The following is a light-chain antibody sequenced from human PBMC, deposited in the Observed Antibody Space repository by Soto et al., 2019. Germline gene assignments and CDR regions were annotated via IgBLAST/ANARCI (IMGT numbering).Light chain of an antibody. J-gene: IGKJ1*01. CDR3: QQTYSRPRT. CDR2: AAS. Sequence: DIQMTQSPSSLSASVGDRVTITCRTSQNINNSLNWYQQRPGKAPKLLIYAASSLQSGVPSRFSGSGSGTDFTLTISSLQPEDFATFYCQQTYSRPRTFGQGTKVDIK. CDR1: QNINNS. V-gene: IGKV1-39*01.